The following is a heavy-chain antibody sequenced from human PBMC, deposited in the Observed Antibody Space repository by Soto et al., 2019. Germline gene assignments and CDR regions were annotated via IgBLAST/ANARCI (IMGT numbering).Heavy chain of an antibody. D-gene: IGHD3-10*01. Sequence: ASVKVSCKASGYTFTGYYMHWVRQAPGQGLEWMGWINPNSGGTNYAQKFQGRVTMTRDTSISTAYMELSRLRSDDTAVYYCARDEKFKYGGYYYHGMDVWGQGTTVTVS. J-gene: IGHJ6*02. CDR3: ARDEKFKYGGYYYHGMDV. CDR1: GYTFTGYY. CDR2: INPNSGGT. V-gene: IGHV1-2*02.